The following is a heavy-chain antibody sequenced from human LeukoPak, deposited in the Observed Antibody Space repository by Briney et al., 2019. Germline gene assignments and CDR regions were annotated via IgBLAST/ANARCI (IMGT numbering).Heavy chain of an antibody. V-gene: IGHV4-34*01. J-gene: IGHJ4*02. Sequence: SETLSLTCAVYSGSLSGYYWSWMRQPPGKGLEWIGEINHSGSTNYNPSLKSRVTISVDTSKNQFSLKLSSVTAADTAVYYCAREIWLQEPRPYFDYWGQGTLVTVSS. CDR3: AREIWLQEPRPYFDY. D-gene: IGHD5-24*01. CDR2: INHSGST. CDR1: SGSLSGYY.